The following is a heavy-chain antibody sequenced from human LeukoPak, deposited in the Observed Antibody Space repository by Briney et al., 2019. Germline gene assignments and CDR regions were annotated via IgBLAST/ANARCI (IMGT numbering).Heavy chain of an antibody. CDR1: GYSISSGYY. CDR2: IYQTGNT. CDR3: ARVPGPNWFDP. J-gene: IGHJ5*02. V-gene: IGHV4-38-2*02. Sequence: SETLSLTCTVSGYSISSGYYWGWIRQPPGKGLEWIGSIYQTGNTYYNASLKSRVTISVDTSKNQFSLKLRSVTAADTAVYYCARVPGPNWFDPWGQGTLVTVSS.